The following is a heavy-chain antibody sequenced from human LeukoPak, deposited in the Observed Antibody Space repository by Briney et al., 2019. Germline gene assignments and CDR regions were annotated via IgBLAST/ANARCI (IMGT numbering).Heavy chain of an antibody. J-gene: IGHJ3*02. Sequence: GGSLRLSCAASGFTLDDYALHWVRQAPGKGLEWVSLISGDGGSTYYADSVKGRFTISRDNSKNSLYLQMNSLRTEDTALYYCAKGYCSGTSCYPDAFDIWGQGTMVTVSS. CDR3: AKGYCSGTSCYPDAFDI. V-gene: IGHV3-43*02. CDR1: GFTLDDYA. D-gene: IGHD2-2*01. CDR2: ISGDGGST.